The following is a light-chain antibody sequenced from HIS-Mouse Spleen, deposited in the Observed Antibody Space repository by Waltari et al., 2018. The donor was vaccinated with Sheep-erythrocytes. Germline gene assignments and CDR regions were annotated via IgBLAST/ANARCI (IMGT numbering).Light chain of an antibody. Sequence: QSALTQPRSVSGSPGQSVTISCTGTRSHVGGYNYVSWYQQHPGKAPKLMLYDVSKRPSGVPDRFSGSKSGNTASLTISGLQAEDEADYYCCSYAGSYNHVFATGTKVTVL. CDR1: RSHVGGYNY. J-gene: IGLJ1*01. CDR3: CSYAGSYNHV. V-gene: IGLV2-11*01. CDR2: DVS.